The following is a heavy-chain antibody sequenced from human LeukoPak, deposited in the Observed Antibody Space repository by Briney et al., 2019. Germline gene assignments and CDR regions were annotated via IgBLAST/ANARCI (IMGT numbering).Heavy chain of an antibody. Sequence: GGSLRLSCAASGFTFSSYSMNWVRQAPGKGLEWVSFISSSSNYIYYADSVKGRFTISRDNAKNSLYLQMNSLRAEDTAVYYCARVPSYYDFWSGYFNWGQGTLVTVSS. CDR3: ARVPSYYDFWSGYFN. CDR1: GFTFSSYS. V-gene: IGHV3-21*01. CDR2: ISSSSNYI. J-gene: IGHJ4*02. D-gene: IGHD3-3*01.